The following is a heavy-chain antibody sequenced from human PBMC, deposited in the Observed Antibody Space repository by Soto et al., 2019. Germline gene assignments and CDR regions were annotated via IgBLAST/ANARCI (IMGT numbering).Heavy chain of an antibody. V-gene: IGHV1-69*13. CDR3: ARGSTAMVTIAYYYYYGMDV. D-gene: IGHD5-18*01. CDR1: GGTFSSYA. CDR2: IIPIFGTA. J-gene: IGHJ6*02. Sequence: SVKVSCKASGGTFSSYAISWVRQAPGQGLEWMGGIIPIFGTANYAQKFQGRVTITADESTSTAYMELSSLRSEDTAVYYCARGSTAMVTIAYYYYYGMDVWGQGTTVTVSS.